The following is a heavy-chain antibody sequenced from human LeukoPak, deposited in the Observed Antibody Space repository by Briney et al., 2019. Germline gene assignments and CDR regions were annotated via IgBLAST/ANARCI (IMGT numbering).Heavy chain of an antibody. CDR2: ISSSSNYI. D-gene: IGHD2-2*01. CDR1: GFTFSSYS. CDR3: ARDRRDIVVVPLDV. Sequence: GGSLRLSCAASGFTFSSYSMNWVRQAPGKGLEWVSSISSSSNYIYYADSVKGRFTISRDNAKNSLYLQMNSLRAEDTAVYYCARDRRDIVVVPLDVWGKGTTVTISS. J-gene: IGHJ6*04. V-gene: IGHV3-21*01.